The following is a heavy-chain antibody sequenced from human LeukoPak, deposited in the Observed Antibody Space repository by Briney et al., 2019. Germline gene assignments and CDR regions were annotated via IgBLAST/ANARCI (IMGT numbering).Heavy chain of an antibody. V-gene: IGHV4-31*03. CDR3: ARVDSSSPHFDY. J-gene: IGHJ4*02. Sequence: SETLSLTCTVSGGSLSSGNYYWSWIRQHPGKGLEWIGYIYYTGSTYYDPSLKSRVTISVDTSKNQFSLKLSPVTAADTAVYYCARVDSSSPHFDYWGQGTLVTVSS. CDR1: GGSLSSGNYY. D-gene: IGHD6-13*01. CDR2: IYYTGST.